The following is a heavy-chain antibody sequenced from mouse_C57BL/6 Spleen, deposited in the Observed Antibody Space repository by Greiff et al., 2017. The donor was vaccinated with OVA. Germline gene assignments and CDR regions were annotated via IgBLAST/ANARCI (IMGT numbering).Heavy chain of an antibody. CDR2: INPNNGGT. V-gene: IGHV1-18*01. CDR1: GYTFTDYN. Sequence: EVKLQESGPELVKPGASVKIPCKASGYTFTDYNMDWVKQSHGKSLEWIGNINPNNGGTIYNQKFKGKATLTVDKSSSTAYMELRSLTSEDTAVYYCARRNYDYDDYWGQGTTLTVSS. J-gene: IGHJ2*01. CDR3: ARRNYDYDDY. D-gene: IGHD2-4*01.